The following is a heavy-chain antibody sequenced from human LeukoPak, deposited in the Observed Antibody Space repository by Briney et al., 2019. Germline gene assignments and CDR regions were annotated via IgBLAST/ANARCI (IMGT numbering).Heavy chain of an antibody. Sequence: EWIGSLYYSGSTSYNPSLKSRVTISVATSNNQFSLKVNSVTAADTAVYYCARQAYYYDMDVWGQGTTVTVSS. J-gene: IGHJ6*02. CDR3: ARQAYYYDMDV. V-gene: IGHV4-39*01. CDR2: LYYSGST.